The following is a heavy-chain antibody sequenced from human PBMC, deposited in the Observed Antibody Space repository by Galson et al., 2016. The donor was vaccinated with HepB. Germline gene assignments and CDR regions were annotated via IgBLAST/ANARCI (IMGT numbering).Heavy chain of an antibody. Sequence: SVKVSCKASGDSFSKFAYSWVQQAPGQGLEWMGGIIPKSDTANYAQRFQDRVTITADQSTSTVYMELTSLKFDDTAVYYCARMGTPSLVVWFDFWGQGTLVIVSS. J-gene: IGHJ4*02. V-gene: IGHV1-69*13. CDR2: IIPKSDTA. CDR3: ARMGTPSLVVWFDF. CDR1: GDSFSKFA. D-gene: IGHD2-2*01.